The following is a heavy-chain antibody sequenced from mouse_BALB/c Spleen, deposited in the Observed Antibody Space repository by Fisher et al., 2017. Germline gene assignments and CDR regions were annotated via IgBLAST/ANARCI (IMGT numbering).Heavy chain of an antibody. V-gene: IGHV1S34*01. J-gene: IGHJ1*01. CDR3: ARWPWYFDV. Sequence: KFKGKATFTVDTSSSTAYMQFNSLTSEDSAVYYCARWPWYFDVWGAGTTVTVSS.